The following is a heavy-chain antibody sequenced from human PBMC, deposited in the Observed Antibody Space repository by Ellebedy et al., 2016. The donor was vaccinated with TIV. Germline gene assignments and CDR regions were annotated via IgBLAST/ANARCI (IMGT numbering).Heavy chain of an antibody. J-gene: IGHJ6*02. CDR3: ARVAGNYYYGMDV. V-gene: IGHV3-74*01. CDR1: GFTFSSYW. Sequence: GESLKISCAASGFTFSSYWMHWVRQAPGKGLVWVSRINSDGSSTSYADSVKGRFTISRDNAKNTLYLQMNSLRAEDTAVYYCARVAGNYYYGMDVWGQGTTVTVSS. D-gene: IGHD6-13*01. CDR2: INSDGSST.